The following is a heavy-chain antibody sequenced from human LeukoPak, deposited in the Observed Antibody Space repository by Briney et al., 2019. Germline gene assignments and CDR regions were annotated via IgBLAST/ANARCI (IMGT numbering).Heavy chain of an antibody. Sequence: PGGSLRLSCAASGFTFSNHGMHWVRQAPGKGLEWEAFIKHDESKIHYADSVKGRFTVSRDTAKNTLYLQMNSLGVEDTAVYFCAKESASFHTSGASFDYWGQGTLVTVSS. CDR3: AKESASFHTSGASFDY. CDR2: IKHDESKI. CDR1: GFTFSNHG. D-gene: IGHD3-10*01. V-gene: IGHV3-30*02. J-gene: IGHJ4*02.